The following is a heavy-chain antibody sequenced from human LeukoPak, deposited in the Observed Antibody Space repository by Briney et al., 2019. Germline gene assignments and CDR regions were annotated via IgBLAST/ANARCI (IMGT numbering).Heavy chain of an antibody. D-gene: IGHD3-16*01. V-gene: IGHV3-21*01. CDR2: ISGRSSHV. J-gene: IGHJ1*01. CDR1: GFSFSDYD. CDR3: GRAFPPLRTSSAGDL. Sequence: GGSLRLSCSASGFSFSDYDMNWVRQAPGKGVEWVSAISGRSSHVYYGESVKGRFTISRDNAKNSLYLQLDSLGVEDTAVYYCGRAFPPLRTSSAGDLWGQGTLVTVSS.